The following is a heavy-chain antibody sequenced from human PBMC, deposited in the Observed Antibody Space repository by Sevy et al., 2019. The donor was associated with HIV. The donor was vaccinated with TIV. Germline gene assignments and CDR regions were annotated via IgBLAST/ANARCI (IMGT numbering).Heavy chain of an antibody. Sequence: GGSLRLSCAASGFTFSSYAMHWVRQAPGKGLEWVAVISYDGSNKYYADSVKGRFTISRDNSKNTLYLQMNSLRAEDTDVYYCGGDRPSGYSSGWYGDAFDIWGQGTMVTVSS. J-gene: IGHJ3*02. CDR3: GGDRPSGYSSGWYGDAFDI. CDR1: GFTFSSYA. D-gene: IGHD6-19*01. CDR2: ISYDGSNK. V-gene: IGHV3-30-3*01.